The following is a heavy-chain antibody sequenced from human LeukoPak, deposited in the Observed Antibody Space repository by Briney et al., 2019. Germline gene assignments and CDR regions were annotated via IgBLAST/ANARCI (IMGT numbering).Heavy chain of an antibody. CDR2: IYSGGST. V-gene: IGHV3-66*01. CDR1: ELTVSNDY. CDR3: ARGGGALCDNKCYRAFDY. J-gene: IGHJ4*02. D-gene: IGHD2-2*01. Sequence: GGSLRLSCAASELTVSNDYMSWVRQAPGQGLEWVSVIYSGGSTYYADSVKGRFTISRDNSKNTLYLEMNSLRDEDTAVYYCARGGGALCDNKCYRAFDYWGQGTLVTVSS.